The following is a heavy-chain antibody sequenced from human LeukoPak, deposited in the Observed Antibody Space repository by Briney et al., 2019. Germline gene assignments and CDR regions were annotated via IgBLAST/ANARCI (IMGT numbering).Heavy chain of an antibody. J-gene: IGHJ4*02. CDR1: GFTFGDYW. V-gene: IGHV3-74*03. Sequence: GGSLRLSCEVSGFTFGDYWMNWVRQPPGQGLVWVSRIHGDGSDSTYGDSVKGRFTISRDNAMNTLFLQMNGLRPDDTAVYYCVRGSSYRSGWYNYFDSWGPGTRVTVSS. D-gene: IGHD6-19*01. CDR3: VRGSSYRSGWYNYFDS. CDR2: IHGDGSDS.